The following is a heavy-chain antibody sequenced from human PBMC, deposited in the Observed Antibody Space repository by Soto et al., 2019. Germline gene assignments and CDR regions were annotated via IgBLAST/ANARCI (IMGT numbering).Heavy chain of an antibody. D-gene: IGHD3-22*01. V-gene: IGHV3-7*03. CDR3: ARDGIVVVIPTVGGSSDAFDI. CDR1: GFTFSSYW. CDR2: IKQDGSEK. Sequence: PGGSLRLSCAASGFTFSSYWMSWVRQAPGKGLEWVANIKQDGSEKYYVDSVKGRFTISRDNAKNSLYLQMNSLRAEDTAVYYCARDGIVVVIPTVGGSSDAFDIWGQGTMVTVSS. J-gene: IGHJ3*02.